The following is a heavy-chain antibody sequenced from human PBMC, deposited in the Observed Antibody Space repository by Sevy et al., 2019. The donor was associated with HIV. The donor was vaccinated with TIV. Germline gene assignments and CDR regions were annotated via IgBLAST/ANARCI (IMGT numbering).Heavy chain of an antibody. D-gene: IGHD2-2*03. CDR2: ISGSGGST. V-gene: IGHV3-23*01. J-gene: IGHJ6*02. Sequence: GGSLRLSCAASGFTFSSYAMSWVRQAPGKGLEWVSGISGSGGSTYYADSVKGRFTISRDNPKNTLYLQMKSLRAQGGGVSTASGKNPKKRWFRQRKGVGVGERAVYYCAKDKWRYGYCSSTSCPESYYYYGMDVWGQGTTVTVSS. CDR3: SGKNPKKRWFRQRKGVGVGERAVYYCAKDKWRYGYCSSTSCPESYYYYGMDV. CDR1: GFTFSSYA.